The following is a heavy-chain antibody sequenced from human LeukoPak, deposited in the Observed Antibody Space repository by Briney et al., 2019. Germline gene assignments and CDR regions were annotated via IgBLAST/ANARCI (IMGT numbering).Heavy chain of an antibody. Sequence: GGSLGLSCAASGFTFSSYAMSWVRQAPGKGLEWVSAISGSGGSTYYADSVKRRFTISRDNSKNPLYLQMNSLRAEDTAVYYCAKDIWNCGGDCYSYYFDYWGQGTLVTVSS. CDR1: GFTFSSYA. CDR2: ISGSGGST. CDR3: AKDIWNCGGDCYSYYFDY. V-gene: IGHV3-23*01. D-gene: IGHD2-21*02. J-gene: IGHJ4*02.